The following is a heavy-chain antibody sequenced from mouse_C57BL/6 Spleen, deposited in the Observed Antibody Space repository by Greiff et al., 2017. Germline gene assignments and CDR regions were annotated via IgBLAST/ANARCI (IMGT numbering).Heavy chain of an antibody. CDR1: GFNIKDYY. J-gene: IGHJ3*01. CDR3: TTHYSNSWFAY. CDR2: IDPEDGDT. Sequence: VQLQQSGAELVRPGASVKLSCTASGFNIKDYYMQWVKQRPEQGLEWIGRIDPEDGDTEYAPKFQGKATMTADTSSNTAYLQLSSLTSEDTAVYYCTTHYSNSWFAYWGQGTLVTVSA. V-gene: IGHV14-1*01. D-gene: IGHD2-5*01.